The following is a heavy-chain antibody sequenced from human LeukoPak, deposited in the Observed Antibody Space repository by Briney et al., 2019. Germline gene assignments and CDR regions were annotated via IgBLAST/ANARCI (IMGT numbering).Heavy chain of an antibody. V-gene: IGHV3-9*01. Sequence: PGRSLRLSCAASGFTFDDYAMHWVRHAPGKGLEWVSGISWNSGSIGYADSVKGRFTISRDNAKNSLYLQMNSLRAEDTALYYCAKAGYYDSSGYEIDYWGQGTLVTVSS. D-gene: IGHD3-22*01. J-gene: IGHJ4*02. CDR3: AKAGYYDSSGYEIDY. CDR1: GFTFDDYA. CDR2: ISWNSGSI.